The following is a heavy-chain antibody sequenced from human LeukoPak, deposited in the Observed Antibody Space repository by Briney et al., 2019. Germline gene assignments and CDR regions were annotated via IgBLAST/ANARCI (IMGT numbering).Heavy chain of an antibody. Sequence: SETLSLTCAVYGGSFSGYYWSWIRQPPGKGLEWIGEINHSGSTNYNPSLKSRITISVDTSKNQFSLKLSSVTAADTAVYYCARGQDGYDYWGQGTLVTVSS. D-gene: IGHD5-18*01. CDR2: INHSGST. J-gene: IGHJ4*02. CDR3: ARGQDGYDY. CDR1: GGSFSGYY. V-gene: IGHV4-34*01.